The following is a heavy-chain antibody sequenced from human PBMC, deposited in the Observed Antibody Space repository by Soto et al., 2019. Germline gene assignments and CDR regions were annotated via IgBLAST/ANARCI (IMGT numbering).Heavy chain of an antibody. Sequence: PXESLKISCQCCGYTFSNFWIGWVRQLPGQGLEWMGIIYPGDHETRYSPSFLGKVTISAETSINTAYLQWSSLEASDSAFYFCARSPRSSPYFDFWGQGALVTVS. J-gene: IGHJ4*02. V-gene: IGHV5-51*01. D-gene: IGHD6-13*01. CDR3: ARSPRSSPYFDF. CDR1: GYTFSNFW. CDR2: IYPGDHET.